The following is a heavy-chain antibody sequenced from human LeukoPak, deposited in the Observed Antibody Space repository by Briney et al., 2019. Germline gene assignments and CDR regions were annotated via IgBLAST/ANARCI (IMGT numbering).Heavy chain of an antibody. CDR1: GFTFSSDE. CDR2: ISSSGSTI. J-gene: IGHJ4*02. V-gene: IGHV3-48*03. CDR3: ARGFIRNDY. Sequence: PPGGSLRLSCAASGFTFSSDERNWVRQAPGKGLEWGSYISSSGSTIYYADSVKGRFTISRDNAKNSLYLQMNSLRAEDTAVYYCARGFIRNDYWGQGTLVTVSS. D-gene: IGHD3-16*01.